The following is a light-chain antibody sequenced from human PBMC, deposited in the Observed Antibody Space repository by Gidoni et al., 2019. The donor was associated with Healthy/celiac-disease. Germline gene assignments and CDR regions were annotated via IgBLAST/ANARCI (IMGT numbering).Light chain of an antibody. Sequence: DIQMTQSPSSLSASVGDRVTITCRASQSISSYLNWYQQKPGKAPKLLIYAASSLQSGVPSRFSGSGSGTDVTLTISSLQPEDFATYYCQQSYSTPRVTFGQGTKVEIK. CDR3: QQSYSTPRVT. J-gene: IGKJ1*01. V-gene: IGKV1-39*01. CDR1: QSISSY. CDR2: AAS.